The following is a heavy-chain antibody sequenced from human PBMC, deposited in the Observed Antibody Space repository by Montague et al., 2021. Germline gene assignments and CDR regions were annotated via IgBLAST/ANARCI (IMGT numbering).Heavy chain of an antibody. J-gene: IGHJ6*02. CDR1: GFTFSSYW. D-gene: IGHD3-22*01. CDR2: INSDGSNT. CDR3: ARGAHSSGYYGYYYYYGMDV. V-gene: IGHV3-74*01. Sequence: SLRLSCAASGFTFSSYWMHWVRQAPGKGLVWVSRINSDGSNTGYADSVKGRFTVSRENAKNTLYLQMNNLRAGDTAVYYCARGAHSSGYYGYYYYYGMDVWGQGTTVTVSS.